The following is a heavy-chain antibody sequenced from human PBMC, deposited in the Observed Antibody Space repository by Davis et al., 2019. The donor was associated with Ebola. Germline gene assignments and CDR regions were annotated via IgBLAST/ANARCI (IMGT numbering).Heavy chain of an antibody. CDR2: ISYDGSNK. CDR3: ARRSGPDY. D-gene: IGHD6-19*01. Sequence: GGSLRLSCAASGFTFSSYAMHWVRQAPGKGLEWVAVISYDGSNKYYADSVKGRFTISRDNSKNTLYLQMNSLRAEDTAVYYCARRSGPDYWGQGTLVTVSS. V-gene: IGHV3-30*04. CDR1: GFTFSSYA. J-gene: IGHJ4*02.